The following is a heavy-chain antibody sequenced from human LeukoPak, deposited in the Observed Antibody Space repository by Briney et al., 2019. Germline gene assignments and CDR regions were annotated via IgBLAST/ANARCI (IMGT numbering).Heavy chain of an antibody. D-gene: IGHD2-21*01. CDR3: AKDGRQGAYDV. Sequence: GGSLRLSCLASKFTFNNYAMTWVRQAPGKGLEWVSSISGSGDNMDYADSVKGRFTISRDNTKNSLYLQMNSLTTEDTAFYYCAKDGRQGAYDVWGQGTLVTVS. CDR1: KFTFNNYA. V-gene: IGHV3-23*01. CDR2: ISGSGDNM. J-gene: IGHJ3*01.